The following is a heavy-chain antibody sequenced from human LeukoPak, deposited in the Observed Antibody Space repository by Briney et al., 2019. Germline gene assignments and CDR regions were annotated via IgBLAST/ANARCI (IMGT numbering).Heavy chain of an antibody. CDR2: ISSSSIDI. J-gene: IGHJ4*02. CDR1: GFTFSSYT. CDR3: ARGSSGFDY. D-gene: IGHD3-22*01. Sequence: GGSLRLSCAASGFTFSSYTMNWVRQAPGKGLEWVSSISSSSIDIYYADSVKGRFTISRDNAKNSLYLQMNSLRAEDTAVFYCARGSSGFDYWGQGTLVTVSS. V-gene: IGHV3-21*01.